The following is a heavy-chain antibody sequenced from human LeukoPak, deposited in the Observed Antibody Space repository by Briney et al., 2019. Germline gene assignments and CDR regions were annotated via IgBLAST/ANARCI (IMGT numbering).Heavy chain of an antibody. V-gene: IGHV1-2*02. CDR3: AREALRGSWFDP. D-gene: IGHD1-26*01. J-gene: IGHJ5*02. Sequence: ASVTVSCKASGYTFTDNYIHWVRQAHGQGLEWMGWINPNSGGTTYAQKFQGRVTMTRDTSIRTAHMELTDLKSDDTAVYYCAREALRGSWFDPWGQGTLVTVSS. CDR2: INPNSGGT. CDR1: GYTFTDNY.